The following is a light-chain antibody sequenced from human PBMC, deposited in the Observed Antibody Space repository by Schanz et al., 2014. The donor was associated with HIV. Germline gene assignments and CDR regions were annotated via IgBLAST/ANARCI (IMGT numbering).Light chain of an antibody. Sequence: EIVMTQSPVTLSVSPGERATLSCRASQSVSSNLAWYQQKPGQAPRLLIYGASTRATGIPDRFRGSGSGTDFTLTITRLEPEDFAVYFCQQYATSAFTFGPGTKVDIK. CDR1: QSVSSN. V-gene: IGKV3-20*01. CDR3: QQYATSAFT. J-gene: IGKJ3*01. CDR2: GAS.